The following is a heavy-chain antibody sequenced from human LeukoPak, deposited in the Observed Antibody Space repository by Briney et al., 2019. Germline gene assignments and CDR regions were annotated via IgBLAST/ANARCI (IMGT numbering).Heavy chain of an antibody. V-gene: IGHV3-9*01. CDR3: AKASPTPGFSHEIDY. Sequence: GGSLRLSCAASGFSFDDYAMYWVRQAPGKGLEWVSGISWNSGRIGYADSVRGRFTISRDNAKNSLYLQMNSLRAEDTALYYCAKASPTPGFSHEIDYWGQGTLVTVSS. CDR2: ISWNSGRI. CDR1: GFSFDDYA. D-gene: IGHD2/OR15-2a*01. J-gene: IGHJ4*02.